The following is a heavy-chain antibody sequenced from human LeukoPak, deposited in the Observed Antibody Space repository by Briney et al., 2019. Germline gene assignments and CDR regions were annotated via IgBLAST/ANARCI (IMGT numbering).Heavy chain of an antibody. CDR2: INPNSGGT. CDR3: ARCELELDY. CDR1: GYTFTSYY. Sequence: SVKVSCKASGYTFTSYYMHWVRQAPGHGLEWIGWINPNSGGTNYAQKFRGRVTMPRNTSISTDYMELSRLRSDDTAVYYCARCELELDYWGQGTLVTVSS. D-gene: IGHD1-7*01. V-gene: IGHV1-2*02. J-gene: IGHJ4*02.